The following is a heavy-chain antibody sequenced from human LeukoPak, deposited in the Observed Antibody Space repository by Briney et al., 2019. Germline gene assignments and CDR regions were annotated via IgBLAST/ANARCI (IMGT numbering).Heavy chain of an antibody. V-gene: IGHV4-39*01. CDR2: IYYSGST. Sequence: SETLSLTCTVSGGSISSSSYYWGWIRQPPGKGLEWIGSIYYSGSTYYNPSLKSRVTISVDTSKNQFSLKLSSVTAADTAVYYCARGFYSSSKGVDYWGQGTLVTVSS. CDR1: GGSISSSSYY. J-gene: IGHJ4*02. CDR3: ARGFYSSSKGVDY. D-gene: IGHD6-6*01.